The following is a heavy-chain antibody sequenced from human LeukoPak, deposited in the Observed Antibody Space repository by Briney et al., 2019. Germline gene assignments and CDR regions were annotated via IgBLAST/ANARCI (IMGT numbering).Heavy chain of an antibody. J-gene: IGHJ6*02. V-gene: IGHV3-23*01. Sequence: GGSLRLSCAASGFTFSSYAMSWVRQAPGKGREWVSAISGSVGSTYYADSVKGRFTISRDNSKNTLYLQMNSLRAEDTAVYYCAKDGPELRYFDWSKPYYYGMDVWGQGTTVTVSS. CDR1: GFTFSSYA. CDR2: ISGSVGST. CDR3: AKDGPELRYFDWSKPYYYGMDV. D-gene: IGHD3-9*01.